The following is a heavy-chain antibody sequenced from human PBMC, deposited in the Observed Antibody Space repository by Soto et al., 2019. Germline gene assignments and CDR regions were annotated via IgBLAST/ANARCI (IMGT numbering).Heavy chain of an antibody. V-gene: IGHV3-15*01. CDR2: IKSKTDGGTT. J-gene: IGHJ6*02. CDR3: TTGGIGDKLQLWYKGNYYYYGMDV. CDR1: GFTFSNAW. D-gene: IGHD5-18*01. Sequence: GGSLRLSCAASGFTFSNAWMSWVRQAPGKGLEWVGRIKSKTDGGTTDYAAPVKGRFTISRDDSKNTLYLQMNSLKTEDTAVYYCTTGGIGDKLQLWYKGNYYYYGMDVWGQGTTVTVSS.